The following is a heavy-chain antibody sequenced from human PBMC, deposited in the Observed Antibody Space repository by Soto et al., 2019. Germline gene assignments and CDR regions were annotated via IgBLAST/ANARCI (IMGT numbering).Heavy chain of an antibody. Sequence: GASVKVSCKASGYTFTSYAMHWVRQAPGQRLEWMGWINAGNGNTKYSQKFQGRVTITRDTSASTAYMELSSLRSEATAVYYCARSAQWLITTDYWGQGTLVTVSS. CDR3: ARSAQWLITTDY. D-gene: IGHD6-19*01. J-gene: IGHJ4*02. CDR2: INAGNGNT. CDR1: GYTFTSYA. V-gene: IGHV1-3*01.